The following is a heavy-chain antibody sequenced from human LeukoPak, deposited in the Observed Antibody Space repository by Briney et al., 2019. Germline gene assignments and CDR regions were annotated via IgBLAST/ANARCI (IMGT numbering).Heavy chain of an antibody. V-gene: IGHV4-4*02. Sequence: SETLSLTCGVSGGSISNTNWWSWVRQPPGQGLEWIGEISLTGLTHYNPSLESRVTVSLDKSKNQLSLNLTSVTAADTAVYYCSRENGAFSPFGYWGQGTLVSVLS. CDR3: SRENGAFSPFGY. J-gene: IGHJ4*02. CDR1: GGSISNTNW. D-gene: IGHD2-8*01. CDR2: ISLTGLT.